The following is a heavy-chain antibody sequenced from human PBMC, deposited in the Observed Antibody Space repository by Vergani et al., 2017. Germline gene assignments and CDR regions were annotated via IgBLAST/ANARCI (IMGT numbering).Heavy chain of an antibody. J-gene: IGHJ4*02. CDR1: GFTFYAQA. CDR2: ITNSGHTT. Sequence: EVRLLESGGGLAQPGGSLRLSCAASGFTFYAQALSWVRQAPGKGLEWISSITNSGHTTYYADSVKGRFTISRDNSKNTLHLQMNSLRADDTAVYYCTKGSRGYTGYFFDYWGQGTLATVSS. D-gene: IGHD5-12*01. CDR3: TKGSRGYTGYFFDY. V-gene: IGHV3-23*01.